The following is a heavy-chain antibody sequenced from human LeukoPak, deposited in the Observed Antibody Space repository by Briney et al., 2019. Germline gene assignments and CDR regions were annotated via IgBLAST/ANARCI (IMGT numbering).Heavy chain of an antibody. Sequence: ASVKVSCKASGYTFTGYYMHWVRQAPGQGLEWTGWINPNSGGANYAQKFQGRVTMTRDTSISTAYMELSRLRSDDTAVYYRARFVVVTQWIGGAFDIWGQGTMVTVSS. CDR1: GYTFTGYY. V-gene: IGHV1-2*02. CDR3: ARFVVVTQWIGGAFDI. D-gene: IGHD3-3*01. CDR2: INPNSGGA. J-gene: IGHJ3*02.